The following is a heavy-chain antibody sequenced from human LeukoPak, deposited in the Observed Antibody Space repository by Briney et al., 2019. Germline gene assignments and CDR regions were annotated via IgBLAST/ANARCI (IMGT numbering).Heavy chain of an antibody. Sequence: KASETLSLTCAVYGGSFSGYYWSWIRQPPGKGLEWIGEINHSGSTNYNPSLKSRVTISVDTSKNQFSLKLSSVTAADTAVYYCARWIGDYGGKGSNYYYYYYMDVWGKGTTVTVSS. CDR2: INHSGST. J-gene: IGHJ6*03. V-gene: IGHV4-34*01. CDR1: GGSFSGYY. D-gene: IGHD4-23*01. CDR3: ARWIGDYGGKGSNYYYYYYMDV.